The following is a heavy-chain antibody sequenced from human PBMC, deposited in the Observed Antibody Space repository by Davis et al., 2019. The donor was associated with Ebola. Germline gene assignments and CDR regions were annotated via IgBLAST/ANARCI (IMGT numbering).Heavy chain of an antibody. V-gene: IGHV3-73*01. D-gene: IGHD6-13*01. CDR3: ARDSSSWYLNYGMDV. CDR2: IRSKANSYAT. Sequence: GESLKISCAASGFTFSGSAMHWVRQASGKGLEWVGRIRSKANSYATAYAASVKGRFTISRDDSKNTAYLQMNSLKTEDTAVYYCARDSSSWYLNYGMDVWGQGTTVTVSS. CDR1: GFTFSGSA. J-gene: IGHJ6*02.